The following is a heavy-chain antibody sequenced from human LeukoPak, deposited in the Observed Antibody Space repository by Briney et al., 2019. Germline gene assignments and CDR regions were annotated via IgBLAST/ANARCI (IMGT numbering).Heavy chain of an antibody. V-gene: IGHV4-59*01. CDR1: GASFSTNY. CDR2: VFDSGST. J-gene: IGHJ6*03. D-gene: IGHD1-1*01. CDR3: ARLYQQSKWKYYYYYMDV. Sequence: SETLSLTCSVSGASFSTNYWSWIRQPPGRGLEWIGYVFDSGSTNYNPSLKSRVTISVDTSTKQFSLRLSSVTAADTAVYYCARLYQQSKWKYYYYYMDVWGKGAAVTVSS.